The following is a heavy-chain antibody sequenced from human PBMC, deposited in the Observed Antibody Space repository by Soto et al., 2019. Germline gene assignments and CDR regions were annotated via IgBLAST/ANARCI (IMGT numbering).Heavy chain of an antibody. V-gene: IGHV4-31*03. CDR2: IYYSGST. D-gene: IGHD3-10*01. Sequence: LTCTVSGGSISSGGYYWSWIRQHPGKGLEWIGYIYYSGSTYYNPSLKSRVTISVDTSKNQFSLKLSSVTAADTAVYYCARGLWFGEPPYFDYWGQGTLVTVSS. CDR3: ARGLWFGEPPYFDY. CDR1: GGSISSGGYY. J-gene: IGHJ4*02.